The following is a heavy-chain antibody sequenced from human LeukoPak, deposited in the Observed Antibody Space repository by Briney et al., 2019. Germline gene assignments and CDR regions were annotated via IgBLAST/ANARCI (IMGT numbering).Heavy chain of an antibody. CDR1: GGTFSSYA. CDR2: IIPIFGTA. D-gene: IGHD6-13*01. CDR3: ARGGWQQLDPLYYFDY. V-gene: IGHV1-69*01. Sequence: SVKVSCKASGGTFSSYAIRWVRQAPGQGLEWMGGIIPIFGTANYAQKFQGRVTITADESTSTAYMELSSLRSEDTAVYYCARGGWQQLDPLYYFDYWGQGTLVTVSS. J-gene: IGHJ4*02.